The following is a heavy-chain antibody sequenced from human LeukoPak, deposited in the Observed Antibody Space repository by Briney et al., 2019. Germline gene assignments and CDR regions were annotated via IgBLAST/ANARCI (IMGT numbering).Heavy chain of an antibody. CDR2: ISAYNGNT. D-gene: IGHD5-12*01. Sequence: ASVKVSCKASGYTFTSCGISWVRQAPGQGLEWMGWISAYNGNTNYAQKLQGRVTMTTDTSTSTAYMELRSLRSDDTAVYYCARDQNSGYDWAQRDFDYWGQGTLVTVSS. V-gene: IGHV1-18*01. CDR1: GYTFTSCG. CDR3: ARDQNSGYDWAQRDFDY. J-gene: IGHJ4*02.